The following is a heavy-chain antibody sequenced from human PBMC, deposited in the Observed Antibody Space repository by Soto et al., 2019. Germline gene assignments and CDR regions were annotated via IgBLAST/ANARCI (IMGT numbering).Heavy chain of an antibody. J-gene: IGHJ1*01. V-gene: IGHV4-30-4*01. CDR2: IYYSGST. Sequence: SETLSLTCTVSGGSISSGDYYWSWIRQPPGKGLEWIGYIYYSGSTYYNPSLKSRVTISVDTSKNQFSLKLSSVTAADTAVYYCARGLPTYGDHGEDFQHWGQGTLVTVSS. D-gene: IGHD4-17*01. CDR3: ARGLPTYGDHGEDFQH. CDR1: GGSISSGDYY.